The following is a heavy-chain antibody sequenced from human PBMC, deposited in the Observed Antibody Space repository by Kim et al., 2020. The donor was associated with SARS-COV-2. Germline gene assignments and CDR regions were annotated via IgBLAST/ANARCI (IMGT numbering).Heavy chain of an antibody. J-gene: IGHJ4*02. CDR3: ARDRPVGATVGLDY. V-gene: IGHV4-30-2*04. D-gene: IGHD1-26*01. Sequence: TPSLKSRVTISVDTSKNQFSLKLSSVTAADTAVYYCARDRPVGATVGLDYWGQGTLVTVSS.